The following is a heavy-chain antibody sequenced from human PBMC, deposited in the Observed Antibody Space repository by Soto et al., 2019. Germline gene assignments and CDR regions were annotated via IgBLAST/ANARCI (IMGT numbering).Heavy chain of an antibody. Sequence: PGGSLRLSCAASGFTFSSYAMSWVRQAPGKGLEWVSAISGSGGSTYYADSVKGRFTISRDNSKNTLYLQMNSLRAEDTAVYYCAKNPYSSSTRVNWFDPWGQGTLVTVSS. D-gene: IGHD6-6*01. V-gene: IGHV3-23*01. J-gene: IGHJ5*02. CDR1: GFTFSSYA. CDR2: ISGSGGST. CDR3: AKNPYSSSTRVNWFDP.